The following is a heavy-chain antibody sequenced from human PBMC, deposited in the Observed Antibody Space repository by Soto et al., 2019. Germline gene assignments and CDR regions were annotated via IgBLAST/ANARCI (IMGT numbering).Heavy chain of an antibody. D-gene: IGHD3-22*01. Sequence: ASVKVSCKASGYTFTSYAMHWVRQAPGQRLEWMGWINAGNGNTKYSQKFQGRVTITRDTSASTAYMELSSLRSEDTAVYYCARVTYDSSGWGATGMDVWGQGTKVTVSS. J-gene: IGHJ6*02. CDR2: INAGNGNT. CDR3: ARVTYDSSGWGATGMDV. V-gene: IGHV1-3*01. CDR1: GYTFTSYA.